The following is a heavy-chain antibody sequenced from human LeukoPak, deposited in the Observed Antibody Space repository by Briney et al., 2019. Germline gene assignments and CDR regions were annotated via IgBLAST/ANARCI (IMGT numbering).Heavy chain of an antibody. J-gene: IGHJ6*03. CDR1: GFTFSSYW. V-gene: IGHV3-74*01. CDR3: ARASEYYFHMDV. Sequence: GGSLRLSCAPSGFTFSSYWMHWVRQAPGKGLVWVSRINTDGSTITYADSVKGRFTISRDNAKNSLYLQMDSLTAEDTAVYYCARASEYYFHMDVWGKGTTVTVSS. CDR2: INTDGSTI. D-gene: IGHD1-14*01.